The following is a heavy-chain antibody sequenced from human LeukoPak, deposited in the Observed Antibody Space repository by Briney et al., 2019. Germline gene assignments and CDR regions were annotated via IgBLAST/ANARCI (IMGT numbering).Heavy chain of an antibody. CDR1: GFTFSNYA. CDR3: ATHMTTVTTPFDY. J-gene: IGHJ4*02. CDR2: VGGRSSGT. Sequence: GGSLRLSCAASGFTFSNYAVSWVRQAPRKGLEWVSTVGGRSSGTYYADSVEGRFTISRDNSEDTFYLQMNSLRVEDTAVYYCATHMTTVTTPFDYWGQGTLVTVSS. D-gene: IGHD4-17*01. V-gene: IGHV3-23*01.